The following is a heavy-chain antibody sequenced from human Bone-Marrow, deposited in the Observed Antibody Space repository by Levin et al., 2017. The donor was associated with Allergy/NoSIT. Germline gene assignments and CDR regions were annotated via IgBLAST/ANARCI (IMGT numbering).Heavy chain of an antibody. CDR3: AGEAESIAAWSGGMDG. V-gene: IGHV1-2*02. D-gene: IGHD6-6*01. J-gene: IGHJ6*02. CDR2: INPNSGGT. CDR1: GYTFTGYY. Sequence: ASVKVSCKASGYTFTGYYMHWVRQAPGQGLEWMGWINPNSGGTNYAQKFQGRVTMTRDTSISTAYMELSRLRSDDTAVYYCAGEAESIAAWSGGMDGWGQGTTVTVSS.